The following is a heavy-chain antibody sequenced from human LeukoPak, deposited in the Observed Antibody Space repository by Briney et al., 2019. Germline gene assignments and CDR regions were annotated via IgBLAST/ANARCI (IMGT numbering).Heavy chain of an antibody. Sequence: PSETLSLTCTVSGGSISSSSYYWGWIRQPPGKGLEWIGSIYYSGSTYYNPSLKSRVTISVDTSKNQFSLKLSSVTAADTAVYYCARHQARSSPDWFDPWGQGTLVTVSS. CDR3: ARHQARSSPDWFDP. CDR1: GGSISSSSYY. J-gene: IGHJ5*02. D-gene: IGHD2-15*01. V-gene: IGHV4-39*01. CDR2: IYYSGST.